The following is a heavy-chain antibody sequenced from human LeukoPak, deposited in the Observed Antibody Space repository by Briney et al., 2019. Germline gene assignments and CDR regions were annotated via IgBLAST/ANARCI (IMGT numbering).Heavy chain of an antibody. CDR2: IWYDGSNK. V-gene: IGHV3-33*06. CDR1: GFTFSSYG. CDR3: ANAVYSSIFIFDY. J-gene: IGHJ4*02. D-gene: IGHD6-13*01. Sequence: GGSLRLSCAASGFTFSSYGMHWVRQAPGKGLEWVAVIWYDGSNKYYADSVKGRFTISRDNSKNTLYLQMNSLRAEDTAVYYCANAVYSSIFIFDYWGQGTLVTVSS.